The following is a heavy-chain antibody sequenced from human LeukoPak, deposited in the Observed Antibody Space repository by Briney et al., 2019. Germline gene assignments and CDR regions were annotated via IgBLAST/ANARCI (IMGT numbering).Heavy chain of an antibody. CDR2: INPSGGST. D-gene: IGHD2-2*02. J-gene: IGHJ3*02. V-gene: IGHV1-46*01. CDR3: ARSRGYIVVVPAAKPRGAFDI. Sequence: ASVKVSCKASGYTFTSYYMHWVRQAPGQGLEWMGVINPSGGSTSYTQKFQGRVTMTRDTSTSTVYMELSSLRSEDTAVYYCARSRGYIVVVPAAKPRGAFDIWGQGTMVTVSS. CDR1: GYTFTSYY.